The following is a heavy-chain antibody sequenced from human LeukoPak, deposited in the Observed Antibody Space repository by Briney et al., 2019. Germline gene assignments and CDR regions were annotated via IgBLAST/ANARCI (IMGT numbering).Heavy chain of an antibody. V-gene: IGHV3-23*01. J-gene: IGHJ4*02. Sequence: GGSLRLSCAASGFTFSSYAMSWVRQAPGKGLEWVSAISGSGGSTYYADSVKGRFTISRDNSKNTLYLQMNSLRAEDTAVYYCAKLPTYYYDSSGYYADYWGQGTLVTVPS. CDR2: ISGSGGST. CDR3: AKLPTYYYDSSGYYADY. D-gene: IGHD3-22*01. CDR1: GFTFSSYA.